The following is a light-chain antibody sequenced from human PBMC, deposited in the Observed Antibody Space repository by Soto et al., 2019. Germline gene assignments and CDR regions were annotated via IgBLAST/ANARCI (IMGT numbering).Light chain of an antibody. CDR2: NDD. CDR1: GSNIGNNA. J-gene: IGLJ3*02. V-gene: IGLV1-36*01. CDR3: AAFDDSLNGVM. Sequence: QSVLTQPPSVSEAPRQRVTISCSGSGSNIGNNAVSWYQQLPGKAPKLLIYNDDLLPSGVSDRFSGSKSGTSASLAISGLESEDEADYYSAAFDDSLNGVMFVGGTKLTVL.